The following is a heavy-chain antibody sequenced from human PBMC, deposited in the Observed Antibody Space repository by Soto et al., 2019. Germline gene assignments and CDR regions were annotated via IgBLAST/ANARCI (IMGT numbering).Heavy chain of an antibody. V-gene: IGHV1-18*01. CDR1: DYTFSNYG. J-gene: IGHJ4*02. CDR3: ARTFGPGYFDY. D-gene: IGHD3-10*01. CDR2: ISAYNGDT. Sequence: QVRLVQSGAEVKKPGASVKVSCKASDYTFSNYGIGWVRQAPGQGLEWLGWISAYNGDTNYPQKFQGRVTMTTDTSTSTAYMEVRSLRSDDTAVYYCARTFGPGYFDYWGQGTLVTVSS.